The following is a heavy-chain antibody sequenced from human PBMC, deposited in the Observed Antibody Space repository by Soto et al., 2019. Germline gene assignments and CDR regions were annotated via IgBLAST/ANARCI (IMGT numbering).Heavy chain of an antibody. CDR1: GSTVSSNY. Sequence: GGSLRLSCAASGSTVSSNYMSWVRQAPGKGLEWVSVMYSEGRTYNADSVKGRFTISRDNSKNTLYLQMNSLRAEDTAVYYCARDVYFDWSFDYWGQGTLVTAPQ. CDR2: MYSEGRT. D-gene: IGHD3-9*01. J-gene: IGHJ4*02. V-gene: IGHV3-53*01. CDR3: ARDVYFDWSFDY.